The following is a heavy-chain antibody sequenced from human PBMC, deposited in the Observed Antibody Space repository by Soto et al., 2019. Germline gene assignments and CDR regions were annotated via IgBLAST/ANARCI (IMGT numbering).Heavy chain of an antibody. V-gene: IGHV4-4*02. CDR3: AREEVVPAAKTWIWFDP. D-gene: IGHD2-2*01. Sequence: SETLSLTCAVSGGSISSSNWWSWVRQPPGKGLEWIGEIYHSGSTNYNPSLKSRVTISVDKSKNQFSLKLSSVTAADTAVYYCAREEVVPAAKTWIWFDPWGQGTLVT. CDR1: GGSISSSNW. CDR2: IYHSGST. J-gene: IGHJ5*02.